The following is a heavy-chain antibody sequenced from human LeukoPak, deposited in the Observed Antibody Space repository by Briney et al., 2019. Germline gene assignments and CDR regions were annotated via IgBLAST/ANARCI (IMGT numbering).Heavy chain of an antibody. CDR1: GVSISSYY. J-gene: IGHJ6*03. CDR3: ARTSGGGYRGYFYYYYMDV. D-gene: IGHD5-18*01. CDR2: IYYSGSA. V-gene: IGHV4-59*01. Sequence: NPSETLSLTCSVSGVSISSYYWSWLRQPPGQGLEWIGYIYYSGSANYNPSLKSRVTISVDTPNNQFFLQLRSVTAADTAVYYCARTSGGGYRGYFYYYYMDVWGKGTTVTISS.